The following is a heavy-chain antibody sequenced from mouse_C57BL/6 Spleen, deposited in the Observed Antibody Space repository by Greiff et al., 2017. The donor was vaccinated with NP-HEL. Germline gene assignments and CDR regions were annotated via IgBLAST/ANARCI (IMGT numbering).Heavy chain of an antibody. CDR2: IYPGSGST. J-gene: IGHJ3*01. Sequence: QVHVKQPGAELVKPGASVKMSCKASGYTFTSYWITWVKQRPGQGLEWIGDIYPGSGSTNYNEKFKSKATLTVDTSSSPAYMQLSSLTSEDSAVYYCATFYYDYDGGAYWGQGTLVTVSA. V-gene: IGHV1-55*01. D-gene: IGHD2-4*01. CDR3: ATFYYDYDGGAY. CDR1: GYTFTSYW.